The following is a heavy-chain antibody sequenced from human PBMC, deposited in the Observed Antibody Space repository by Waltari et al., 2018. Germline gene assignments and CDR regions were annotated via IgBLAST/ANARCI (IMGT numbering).Heavy chain of an antibody. D-gene: IGHD6-19*01. CDR3: ARHVSGPTRAAFDV. CDR1: GFTVKSHY. J-gene: IGHJ3*01. V-gene: IGHV3-53*01. Sequence: EVQLVESGGGLIQPGGSLRLSCVGSGFTVKSHYMSWVRQVPGKGLEWVSNIPLGTNANYAEAVRGRFTISRDNSKDTLYLQMNSLRVEDTAVYFCARHVSGPTRAAFDVWGQGTMVTVSP. CDR2: IPLGTNA.